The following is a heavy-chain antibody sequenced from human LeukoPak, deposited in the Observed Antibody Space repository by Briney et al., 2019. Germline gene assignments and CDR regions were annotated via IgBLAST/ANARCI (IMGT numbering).Heavy chain of an antibody. D-gene: IGHD3-10*01. J-gene: IGHJ3*02. CDR2: ISASGGST. CDR3: AKVGGSGSYDAFDI. Sequence: PGGSLRLSCAASGFTFSSYAMSWVRQAPGKGLAWVSAISASGGSTHYADSVKGRFTISRDNSKNTLFLQMNSLRADDTAVYYCAKVGGSGSYDAFDIWDQGTLVTVSS. V-gene: IGHV3-23*01. CDR1: GFTFSSYA.